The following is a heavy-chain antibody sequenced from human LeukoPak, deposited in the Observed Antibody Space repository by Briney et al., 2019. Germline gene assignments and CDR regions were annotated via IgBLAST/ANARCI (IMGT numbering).Heavy chain of an antibody. V-gene: IGHV3-21*01. CDR3: ARAPAVYYGDYEWDYYYYYMDV. CDR1: GFTFRSYG. J-gene: IGHJ6*03. D-gene: IGHD4-17*01. CDR2: VSSSTRYI. Sequence: GGTLRLSCVASGFTFRSYGMSWVRQAPGKGLEWVSCVSSSTRYIYYADSVKGRFTISRDNAKNSLYLQMNSLRAEDTAVYYCARAPAVYYGDYEWDYYYYYMDVWGKGTTVTVSS.